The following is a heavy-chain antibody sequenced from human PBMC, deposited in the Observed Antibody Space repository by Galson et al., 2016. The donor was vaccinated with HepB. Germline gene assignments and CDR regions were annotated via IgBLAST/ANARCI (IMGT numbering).Heavy chain of an antibody. D-gene: IGHD3-16*02. CDR3: AKDYVWGSYLLTHFDS. CDR2: ISGSGGST. CDR1: GFTFSSYG. Sequence: SLRLSCAASGFTFSSYGMHWVRQAPGKGLDWVSGISGSGGSTHYADSAKGRFTISRDNSKNTLYLQMNSLRVEDTAVYYCAKDYVWGSYLLTHFDSWGQGTLVTVSS. V-gene: IGHV3-23*01. J-gene: IGHJ4*02.